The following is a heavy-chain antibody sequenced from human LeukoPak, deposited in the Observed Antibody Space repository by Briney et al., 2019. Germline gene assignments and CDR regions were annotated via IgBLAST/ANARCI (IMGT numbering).Heavy chain of an antibody. CDR3: AGGIAAARV. CDR2: ISYDGGNK. D-gene: IGHD6-13*01. CDR1: GFTFSRSA. V-gene: IGHV3-30*04. J-gene: IGHJ4*02. Sequence: GRSLRLSCAASGFTFSRSAMHWVRQAPGKGLEWVAIISYDGGNKYYADSVKGRFTISRDNSKNTLYLQMNSLRAEDTAVYYCAGGIAAARVWGQGTLVTVSS.